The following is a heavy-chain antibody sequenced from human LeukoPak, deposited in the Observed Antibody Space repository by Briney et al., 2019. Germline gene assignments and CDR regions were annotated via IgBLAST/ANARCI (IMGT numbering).Heavy chain of an antibody. Sequence: SETLSLTCTVSGGSISSSSYYWGWIRQPPGKGLEWIGSIYHSGSTYYNPSLKSRVTISVDTSKNQFSLKLSSVTAADTAVYYCASPGIVGATFWGQGTLVNVSS. J-gene: IGHJ4*02. CDR2: IYHSGST. CDR3: ASPGIVGATF. CDR1: GGSISSSSYY. D-gene: IGHD1-26*01. V-gene: IGHV4-39*07.